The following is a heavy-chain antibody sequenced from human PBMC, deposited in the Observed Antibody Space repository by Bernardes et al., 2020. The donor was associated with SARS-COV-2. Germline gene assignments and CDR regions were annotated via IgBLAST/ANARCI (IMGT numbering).Heavy chain of an antibody. CDR1: GFTVSSTY. Sequence: VEALFLSCAASGFTVSSTYMGWVRQAPGPGLEWVSVIYRGGRTYYADSVKGRFSISRDNSKNTLFLQMNSLRVEDTAVYYCASRMATSWGFDYWGQGTLVTVSS. J-gene: IGHJ4*02. CDR3: ASRMATSWGFDY. V-gene: IGHV3-66*02. CDR2: IYRGGRT. D-gene: IGHD3-16*01.